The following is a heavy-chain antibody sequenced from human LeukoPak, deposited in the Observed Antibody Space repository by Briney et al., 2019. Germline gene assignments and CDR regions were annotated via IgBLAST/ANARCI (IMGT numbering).Heavy chain of an antibody. Sequence: SETLSLTCAVYGGSFSGYYWSWIRQPPGKGLEWIGEINHSGSTNYNPSLKSRVTISVDTSKNQFSLKLSSVTAEDTAVYYCARGLSHYYYGSGSYSGGHWFDPWGQGTLVTVSS. V-gene: IGHV4-34*01. CDR2: INHSGST. D-gene: IGHD3-10*01. J-gene: IGHJ5*02. CDR3: ARGLSHYYYGSGSYSGGHWFDP. CDR1: GGSFSGYY.